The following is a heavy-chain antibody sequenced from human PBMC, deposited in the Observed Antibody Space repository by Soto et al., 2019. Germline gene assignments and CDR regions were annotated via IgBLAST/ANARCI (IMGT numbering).Heavy chain of an antibody. CDR1: GGTFSSYA. J-gene: IGHJ6*02. CDR3: AREEGDDYGDYDYYGMDV. Sequence: QVQLVQSGAAVKKPGSSVKVSCKASGGTFSSYAISWVRQAPGQGLEWMGGIIPIFGTANYAQKFQGRVTITADESTSTAYMELSSLRSEDTAVYYCAREEGDDYGDYDYYGMDVWGQGTTVTVSS. D-gene: IGHD4-17*01. V-gene: IGHV1-69*12. CDR2: IIPIFGTA.